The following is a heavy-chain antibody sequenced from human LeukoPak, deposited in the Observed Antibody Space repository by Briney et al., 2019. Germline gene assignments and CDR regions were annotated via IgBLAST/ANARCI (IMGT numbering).Heavy chain of an antibody. D-gene: IGHD3-22*01. Sequence: SETLSLTCTVSGGSISSSSYYWGWLRQPPGKGLEWIGSIYYSGSTYYNPSLKSRVTISVDTSKNQFSLKLSSVTAADTAVYYCARDGVYYDSSGYFIFDPWGQGTLVTVSS. CDR1: GGSISSSSYY. CDR3: ARDGVYYDSSGYFIFDP. V-gene: IGHV4-39*07. J-gene: IGHJ5*02. CDR2: IYYSGST.